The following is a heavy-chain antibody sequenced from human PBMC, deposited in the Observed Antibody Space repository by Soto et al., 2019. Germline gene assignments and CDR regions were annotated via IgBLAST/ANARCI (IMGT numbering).Heavy chain of an antibody. CDR3: AKDRNYGDYPSDY. CDR2: ISYDGSNK. CDR1: GFTFSSYG. Sequence: PGGSLRLSCAASGFTFSSYGMHWVRQAPGKGLEWVAVISYDGSNKYYADSVKGRFTISRDNSKNTLYLQMNSLRAEDTAVYYCAKDRNYGDYPSDYWGQGTLVTVSS. D-gene: IGHD4-17*01. J-gene: IGHJ4*02. V-gene: IGHV3-30*18.